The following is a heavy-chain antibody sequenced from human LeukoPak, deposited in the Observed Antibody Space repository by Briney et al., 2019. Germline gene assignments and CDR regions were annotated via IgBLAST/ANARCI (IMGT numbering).Heavy chain of an antibody. CDR3: ARVGGVAAAGTFDY. V-gene: IGHV4-61*02. Sequence: PSQTLSLTCTVSGGSISSGSYYWSWIRQPAGKGLEWIGRIYTSGSTNYNPSPKSRVTMSVDTSKNQFSLKLSSVTAADTAVYYCARVGGVAAAGTFDYWGQGTLVTVSS. J-gene: IGHJ4*02. D-gene: IGHD6-13*01. CDR1: GGSISSGSYY. CDR2: IYTSGST.